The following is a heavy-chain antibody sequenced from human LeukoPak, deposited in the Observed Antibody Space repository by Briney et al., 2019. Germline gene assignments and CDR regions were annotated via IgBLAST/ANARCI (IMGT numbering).Heavy chain of an antibody. J-gene: IGHJ4*02. Sequence: SETLSFTCTVSGGSISSYYWSWIRQPPGKGLEWIGYIYYTGSTNYNPSLKSRVTISVDTSKNQFSLKLSSVTAADTAVYYCARVGSWYSSGWYYFDYWGQGTLVNVSS. D-gene: IGHD6-19*01. CDR1: GGSISSYY. V-gene: IGHV4-59*01. CDR2: IYYTGST. CDR3: ARVGSWYSSGWYYFDY.